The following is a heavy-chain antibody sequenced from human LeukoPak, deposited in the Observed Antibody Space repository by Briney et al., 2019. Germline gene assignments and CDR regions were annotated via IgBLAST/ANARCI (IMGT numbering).Heavy chain of an antibody. D-gene: IGHD6-13*01. CDR2: MKYDGSEK. V-gene: IGHV3-7*01. Sequence: PGGSLRLSCAASAFTFSSYWMSWVRQAPGKGLEWVANMKYDGSEKYYVDSVKGRFTISRDNAKNSLYLQMNSLRAEDTAVYYCARDIEAAGLFLDYWGQGTLVTASS. CDR3: ARDIEAAGLFLDY. J-gene: IGHJ4*02. CDR1: AFTFSSYW.